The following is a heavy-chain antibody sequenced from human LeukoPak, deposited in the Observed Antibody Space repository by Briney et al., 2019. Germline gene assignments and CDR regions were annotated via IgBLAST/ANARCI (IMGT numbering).Heavy chain of an antibody. CDR3: ARDGITGTPHFDY. CDR2: IYYTGTT. D-gene: IGHD1-14*01. V-gene: IGHV4-59*01. J-gene: IGHJ4*02. CDR1: GGSINNYY. Sequence: HPAETLSLTCTVSGGSINNYYWSWIRQPPGKGLEWIGYIYYTGTTKYNPSLKSRVIISVDTPRNQFSLKLSSVTSADTAVYYCARDGITGTPHFDYWGQGTLVTVSS.